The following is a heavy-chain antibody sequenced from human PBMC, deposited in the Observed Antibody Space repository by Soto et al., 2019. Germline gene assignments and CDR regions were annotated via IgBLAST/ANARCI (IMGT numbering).Heavy chain of an antibody. D-gene: IGHD1-26*01. CDR1: GFTLSSHA. J-gene: IGHJ4*02. Sequence: RLSCAVSGFTLSSHAMHWVCQAPGKGLEWVALILSDGSNKYYADSVKGRFTTSRDNSKNTMYLQMNSLSVEDTAVYYCARDDEGGSDCDLGYWGQGALVTVSS. V-gene: IGHV3-30-3*01. CDR3: ARDDEGGSDCDLGY. CDR2: ILSDGSNK.